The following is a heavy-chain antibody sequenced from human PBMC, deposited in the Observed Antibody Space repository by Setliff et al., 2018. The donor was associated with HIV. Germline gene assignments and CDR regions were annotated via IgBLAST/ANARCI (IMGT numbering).Heavy chain of an antibody. D-gene: IGHD2-21*01. CDR1: GYNFVGYG. CDR3: ARGGPARVALLYWFDP. CDR2: INTSNGNT. J-gene: IGHJ5*02. V-gene: IGHV1-18*01. Sequence: ASVKVSCKASGYNFVGYGINWLRQAPGQGLEWMGWINTSNGNTKYGQKFQVSVTMTTDTSTSTVYMELRNLRSDDTAVYFCARGGPARVALLYWFDPWGQGTLVTVLL.